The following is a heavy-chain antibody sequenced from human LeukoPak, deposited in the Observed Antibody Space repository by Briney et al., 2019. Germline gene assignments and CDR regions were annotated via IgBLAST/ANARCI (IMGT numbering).Heavy chain of an antibody. V-gene: IGHV3-21*01. CDR2: ISSSSSYI. D-gene: IGHD4-23*01. Sequence: PGGSLRLSCAASGFTFSSYSMNWVRQAPGKGLEWVSSISSSSSYIYYADSVKGRFTISRDNAKNSLYLQMNSLRAEDTAVYYCAKGQYGAYSVWSFDYWGQGTLVTVSS. CDR1: GFTFSSYS. J-gene: IGHJ4*02. CDR3: AKGQYGAYSVWSFDY.